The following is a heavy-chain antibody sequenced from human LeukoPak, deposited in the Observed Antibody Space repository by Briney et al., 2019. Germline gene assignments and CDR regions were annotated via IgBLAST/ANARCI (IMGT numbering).Heavy chain of an antibody. Sequence: SETLSLTCIVSGGPISTHYWSWSRQPPGKGLEWIGYNDYSGSTNYNPSLKSRGTISVDTSKNQFSLKLNSVTAADTAVYYCARGATFRGTYYMDVWGKGTTVTVSS. J-gene: IGHJ6*03. CDR3: ARGATFRGTYYMDV. D-gene: IGHD3-10*01. CDR1: GGPISTHY. CDR2: NDYSGST. V-gene: IGHV4-59*11.